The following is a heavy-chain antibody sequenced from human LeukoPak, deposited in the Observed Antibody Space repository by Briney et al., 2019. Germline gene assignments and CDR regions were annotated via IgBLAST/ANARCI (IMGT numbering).Heavy chain of an antibody. CDR1: GFTFDDYA. V-gene: IGHV3-9*01. CDR2: ISWNSGSI. J-gene: IGHJ3*02. CDR3: AKDSLSSGYGDAFDI. Sequence: GGSLRLSCAASGFTFDDYAMHWVRQAPGKGLEWVSGISWNSGSIGYADSVKGRFTISRDSAKNSLYLQMNSLRAEDTALYYCAKDSLSSGYGDAFDIWGQGTMVTVSS. D-gene: IGHD3-22*01.